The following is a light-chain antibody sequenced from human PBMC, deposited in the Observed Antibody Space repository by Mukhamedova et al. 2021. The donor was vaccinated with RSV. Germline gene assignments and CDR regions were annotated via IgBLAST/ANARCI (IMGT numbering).Light chain of an antibody. J-gene: IGKJ3*01. CDR3: QHYVGRVIT. Sequence: RAPGIPDRFTGSGSGADFTLTISRLESEDFAVYYCQHYVGRVITFGPGTKVDI. V-gene: IGKV3-20*01.